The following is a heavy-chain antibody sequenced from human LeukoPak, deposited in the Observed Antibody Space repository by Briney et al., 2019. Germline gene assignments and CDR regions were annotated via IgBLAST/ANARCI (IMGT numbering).Heavy chain of an antibody. J-gene: IGHJ4*01. CDR1: VYSGNNFY. CDR3: GRGREHGAFFDC. D-gene: IGHD3-10*01. V-gene: IGHV4-4*07. Sequence: PSETLALPCTLSVYSGNNFYYNWAREPAGTGLGGVGRIFSRGIPNYNPSLKRRVTMSVDTFQNQFALKISSATAPDSGVYNCGRGREHGAFFDCWGHGTLVTVPS. CDR2: IFSRGIP.